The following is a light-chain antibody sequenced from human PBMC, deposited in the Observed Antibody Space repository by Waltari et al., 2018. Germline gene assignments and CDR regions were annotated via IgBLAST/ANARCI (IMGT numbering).Light chain of an antibody. V-gene: IGLV2-14*03. CDR2: NVS. CDR1: SSDIGNYNY. J-gene: IGLJ3*02. CDR3: SSYTTSSTWV. Sequence: QSALTQPASVSGSPGQSITISCNGTSSDIGNYNYVSWYQQYPGKAPKLMIDNVSDRPAGISNRCSGSKSGNTASLTISGLQAADEADYYCSSYTTSSTWVFGGGTKLTVL.